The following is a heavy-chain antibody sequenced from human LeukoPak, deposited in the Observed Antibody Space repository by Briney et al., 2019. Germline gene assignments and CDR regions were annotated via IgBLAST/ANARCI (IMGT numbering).Heavy chain of an antibody. J-gene: IGHJ4*02. CDR1: GYTFTRYY. CDR2: INPNSGGT. Sequence: ASVKVSCKASGYTFTRYYMHWVRQAPGQGLEWMGWINPNSGGTNYAQKFQGRVTMTRDTSISTAYMELSRLRSDDTAVYYCARQDCTNGVCYSDGFDYWGQGTLVTVSS. CDR3: ARQDCTNGVCYSDGFDY. V-gene: IGHV1-2*02. D-gene: IGHD2-8*01.